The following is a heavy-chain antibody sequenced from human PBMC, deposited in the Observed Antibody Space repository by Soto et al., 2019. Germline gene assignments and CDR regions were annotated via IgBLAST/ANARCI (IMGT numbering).Heavy chain of an antibody. Sequence: EVPLVESGGGLVKPGGSLRLSCAASGFTFSSYSMHWVRQAPGKGLEWVSSISSSSDYIYYAYSVKGRLTIPRDHATNSLYLQMNSLRVEDTALYYCARAKDRYCVSTRCYQQGFDPWGQGTLVTVSS. CDR2: ISSSSDYI. V-gene: IGHV3-21*01. CDR3: ARAKDRYCVSTRCYQQGFDP. D-gene: IGHD2-2*01. CDR1: GFTFSSYS. J-gene: IGHJ5*02.